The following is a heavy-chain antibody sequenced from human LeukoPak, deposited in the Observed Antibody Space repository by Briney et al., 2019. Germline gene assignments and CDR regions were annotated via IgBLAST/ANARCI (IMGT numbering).Heavy chain of an antibody. J-gene: IGHJ6*02. CDR1: GFTFNYAW. CDR2: TVSEIDGGTT. Sequence: GGSLRLSCAASGFTFNYAWMSWVRQVPGKGLEWVGQTVSEIDGGTTDYAAPVRGRFTISRDDSKSTLYLQMNSLKTEDTAVYYCTTYSHCSSTSCYGEDYYYYGMDVWGQGTTVTVSS. CDR3: TTYSHCSSTSCYGEDYYYYGMDV. D-gene: IGHD2-2*01. V-gene: IGHV3-15*04.